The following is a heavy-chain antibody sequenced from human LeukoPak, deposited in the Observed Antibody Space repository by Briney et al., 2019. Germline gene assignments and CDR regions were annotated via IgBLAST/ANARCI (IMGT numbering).Heavy chain of an antibody. V-gene: IGHV4-59*08. J-gene: IGHJ6*02. CDR3: ARVPMVRGVTNYYYYGMDV. CDR2: IYYSGST. D-gene: IGHD3-10*01. Sequence: SETLSLTCTVSGGSISSYYWSWIRQPPGKGLEWIGYIYYSGSTNYNPSLKSRVTISVDTSKNQLSLKLSSVTAADTAVYYCARVPMVRGVTNYYYYGMDVWGQGTTVTVSS. CDR1: GGSISSYY.